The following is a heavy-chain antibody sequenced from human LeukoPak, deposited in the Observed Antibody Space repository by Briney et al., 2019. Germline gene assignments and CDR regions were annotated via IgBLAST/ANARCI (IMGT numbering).Heavy chain of an antibody. CDR1: GFTFSSYE. CDR3: ARGLTTVTTWTDY. Sequence: PGGSLRLSCAASGFTFSSYEMNWVRQAPGKGLEWVSYISSSGSTIYYADSVKGRFTISRDNSKNTLYLQMNSLRAEDTAVYYCARGLTTVTTWTDYWGQGTLVTVSS. D-gene: IGHD4-17*01. J-gene: IGHJ4*02. CDR2: ISSSGSTI. V-gene: IGHV3-48*03.